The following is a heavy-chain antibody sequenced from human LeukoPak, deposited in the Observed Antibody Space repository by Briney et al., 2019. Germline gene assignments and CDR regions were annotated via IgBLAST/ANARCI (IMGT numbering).Heavy chain of an antibody. J-gene: IGHJ3*02. CDR3: ARRSDPDYYGDAFDI. Sequence: SETLSLTCTVSGGSISSYYWSWIRQPPGKGLEWIGYIYYSGSTNYNPSLKSRVTISVDTSKNQFSLKLSSVTAADTAVYYCARRSDPDYYGDAFDIWGQGTMVTVSS. CDR1: GGSISSYY. D-gene: IGHD3-10*01. V-gene: IGHV4-59*08. CDR2: IYYSGST.